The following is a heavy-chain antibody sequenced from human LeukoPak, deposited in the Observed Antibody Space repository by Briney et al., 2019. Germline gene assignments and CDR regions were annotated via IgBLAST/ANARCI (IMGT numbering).Heavy chain of an antibody. V-gene: IGHV1-2*02. Sequence: NPGRTLRLSCAASGFTFSSYVMHWVRQAPGQGLEWMGWINPYSGGTNYAQKFQGRVTMTRDTSISTAYMELSRLRSDDTAVYYCARGGGSSSWFTSPDFWGQGTLVTVSS. CDR1: GFTFSSYV. CDR2: INPYSGGT. CDR3: ARGGGSSSWFTSPDF. J-gene: IGHJ4*02. D-gene: IGHD6-13*01.